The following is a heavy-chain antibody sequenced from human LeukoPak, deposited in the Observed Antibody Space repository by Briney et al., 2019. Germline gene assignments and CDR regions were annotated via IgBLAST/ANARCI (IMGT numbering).Heavy chain of an antibody. D-gene: IGHD2-15*01. CDR2: IYYSGST. J-gene: IGHJ3*02. CDR3: ARANCSGGSCYVDGAFDI. V-gene: IGHV4-59*01. CDR1: GGSISSYC. Sequence: SETLSLTCTVSGGSISSYCWSWIRQPPGKGLEWIGYIYYSGSTNYNPSLRSRVTISVDTSKNQFSLKLSSVTAADTAVYYCARANCSGGSCYVDGAFDIWGQGTMVTVSS.